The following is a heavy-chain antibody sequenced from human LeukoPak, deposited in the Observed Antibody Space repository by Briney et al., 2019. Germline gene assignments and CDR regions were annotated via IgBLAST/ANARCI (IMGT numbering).Heavy chain of an antibody. D-gene: IGHD5-24*01. J-gene: IGHJ4*02. CDR1: GGSISSYY. Sequence: YPSETLSLTCSVSGGSISSYYWSWIRQPPGKGLEWIGYIYYSGSTNYNPSLKSRVTISVDTSKNQFSLKLSSVTAADTAVYYCARTLDGYNGDYWGQGTLVTVSS. CDR2: IYYSGST. CDR3: ARTLDGYNGDY. V-gene: IGHV4-59*01.